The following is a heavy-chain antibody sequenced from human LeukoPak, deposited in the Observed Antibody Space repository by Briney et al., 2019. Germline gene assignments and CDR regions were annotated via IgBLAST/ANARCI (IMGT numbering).Heavy chain of an antibody. CDR3: ARGYSSGWGSLFDP. CDR2: IYYRGTT. D-gene: IGHD6-19*01. V-gene: IGHV4-39*01. J-gene: IGHJ5*02. Sequence: SETLSLTCTVSGGSISSSGYFWGWIRQPPGKGLEWVGSIYYRGTTYYNPSLKSRVTISVDTSKNQFSLKLSSVTAADTAVYYCARGYSSGWGSLFDPWGQGTLVTVSS. CDR1: GGSISSSGYF.